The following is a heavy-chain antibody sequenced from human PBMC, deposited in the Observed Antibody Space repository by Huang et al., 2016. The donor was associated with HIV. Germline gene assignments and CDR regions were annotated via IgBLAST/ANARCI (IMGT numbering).Heavy chain of an antibody. CDR3: ARDRDFYDSSGYWGFNYFDY. D-gene: IGHD3-22*01. CDR2: INPSDGST. V-gene: IGHV1-46*01. CDR1: GYAFTSYY. Sequence: QVQLVQSGAEVKKPGASVKVSCQASGYAFTSYYMHWVRQAPGQGLEWMGIINPSDGSTSYAQKFQGRVTTTRDTSTNTGFMELSSLRSEDTAVYYCARDRDFYDSSGYWGFNYFDYWGQGTLVTVSS. J-gene: IGHJ4*02.